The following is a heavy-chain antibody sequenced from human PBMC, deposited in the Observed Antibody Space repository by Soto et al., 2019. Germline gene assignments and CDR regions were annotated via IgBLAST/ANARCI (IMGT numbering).Heavy chain of an antibody. J-gene: IGHJ4*02. CDR1: GFTFSSYA. D-gene: IGHD2-15*01. V-gene: IGHV3-64*01. CDR3: ARGYCSGGSCGRGY. Sequence: GGSLRLSCAASGFTFSSYAMHWVRQAPGKGLEYVSAISSNGGSTYYANSVKGRFTISRDNSKDTLYLQMGSLRAEDMAVYYCARGYCSGGSCGRGYWGQGTLVTVSS. CDR2: ISSNGGST.